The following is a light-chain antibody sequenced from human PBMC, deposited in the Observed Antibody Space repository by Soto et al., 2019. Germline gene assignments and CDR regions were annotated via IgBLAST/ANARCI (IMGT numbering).Light chain of an antibody. CDR2: GAS. CDR3: QQYGSSHLIT. CDR1: QSVSSSY. J-gene: IGKJ5*01. Sequence: EIVLTQSPGTLSLSPGERATLSCRASQSVSSSYLAWYQQKPGQAPRLLIYGASSRATGIPDRFSGSGSGTDFTLTISRLEPEALAVYYCQQYGSSHLITFGQGTRLEIK. V-gene: IGKV3-20*01.